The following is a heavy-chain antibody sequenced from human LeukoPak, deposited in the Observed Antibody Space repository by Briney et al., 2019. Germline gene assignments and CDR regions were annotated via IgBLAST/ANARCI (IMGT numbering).Heavy chain of an antibody. J-gene: IGHJ4*02. CDR3: AREGYDSSGYSVGFDY. CDR2: IYYSGST. Sequence: SETLSLTCTVSGGSVSSGSYYWSWIRQPPGKGLEWIGYIYYSGSTNYNPSLKSRVTISVDTSKNQFSLKLSSVTAADTAVYYCAREGYDSSGYSVGFDYWGQGTLVTVSS. D-gene: IGHD3-22*01. V-gene: IGHV4-61*01. CDR1: GGSVSSGSYY.